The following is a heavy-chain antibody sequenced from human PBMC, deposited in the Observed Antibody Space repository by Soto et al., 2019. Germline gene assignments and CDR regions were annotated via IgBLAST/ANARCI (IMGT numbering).Heavy chain of an antibody. Sequence: LSLTCNMSGDSYSISTYSWSWIRQPPGKALQWIGFIYQSGVTSYNPSLASRVSISLDRSNNQCSLKLKSVTAADTAVYFCAGMPYTSGLRFDPWGSGTLVTVSS. CDR3: AGMPYTSGLRFDP. D-gene: IGHD6-19*01. V-gene: IGHV4-30-2*01. J-gene: IGHJ5*02. CDR2: IYQSGVT. CDR1: GDSYSISTYS.